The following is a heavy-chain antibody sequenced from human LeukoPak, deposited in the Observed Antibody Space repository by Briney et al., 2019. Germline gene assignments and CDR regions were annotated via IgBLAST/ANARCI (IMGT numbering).Heavy chain of an antibody. CDR1: GYTFTGYY. V-gene: IGHV1-69*06. Sequence: SVKVSCKASGYTFTGYYMHWVRQAPGQGLGWMGGIIPIFGTANYAQRFQGRVTITADKSTSTAYMELSSLRSEDTAVYYCARGYSSSWYFDYWGQGTLVTVSS. D-gene: IGHD6-13*01. CDR2: IIPIFGTA. CDR3: ARGYSSSWYFDY. J-gene: IGHJ4*02.